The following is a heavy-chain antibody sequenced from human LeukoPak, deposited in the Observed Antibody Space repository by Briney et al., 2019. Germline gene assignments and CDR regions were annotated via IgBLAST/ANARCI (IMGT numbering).Heavy chain of an antibody. J-gene: IGHJ3*02. CDR1: GVSISSYY. D-gene: IGHD1-26*01. V-gene: IGHV4-4*07. CDR2: IYISANT. Sequence: PSETLSLTCTVSGVSISSYYWSWIRQPAAKELAWIGRIYISANTIYNPSLKSQVTMSLETSKNQFSLRLSSVTAADTAVYYCTRGWELLAPFDIWGQGTMVTVSS. CDR3: TRGWELLAPFDI.